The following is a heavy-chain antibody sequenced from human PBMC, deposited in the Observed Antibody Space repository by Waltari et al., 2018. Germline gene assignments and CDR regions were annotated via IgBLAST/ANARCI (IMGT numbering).Heavy chain of an antibody. CDR2: ISYTRNN. CDR3: ARTDYSGYDLIWFDP. J-gene: IGHJ5*02. Sequence: QLQLQESGPGLVKPSETLSLTCTVSGGSISSSSHYWGWLRQPPGKGLEWIGSISYTRNNDHNPSRKSRVPISVDTSKNQFSLKLSSVTAADTAMYYCARTDYSGYDLIWFDPWGQGTLVTVSS. CDR1: GGSISSSSHY. V-gene: IGHV4-39*01. D-gene: IGHD5-12*01.